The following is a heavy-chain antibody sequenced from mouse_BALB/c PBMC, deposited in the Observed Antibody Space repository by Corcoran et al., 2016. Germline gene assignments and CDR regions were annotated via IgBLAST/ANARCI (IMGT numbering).Heavy chain of an antibody. J-gene: IGHJ1*01. Sequence: QVQLQQSGPELVKPGASVKISCKASGYSFTSYYIHWVKQRPGQGLEWIGWIFPGSGNTKYNEKFKGKATLTADTSSSTAYMQLSSLTSEDSAVYFCARSDYRYDWYFDVWGAGTTVTVSS. CDR2: IFPGSGNT. CDR1: GYSFTSYY. CDR3: ARSDYRYDWYFDV. V-gene: IGHV1-66*01. D-gene: IGHD2-14*01.